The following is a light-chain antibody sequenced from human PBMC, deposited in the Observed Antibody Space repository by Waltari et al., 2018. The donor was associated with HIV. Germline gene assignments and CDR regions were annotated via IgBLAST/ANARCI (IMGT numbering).Light chain of an antibody. Sequence: QSAPTQPASVSGSPGQSIPISCTGTSSAIGHYNYVSCSQQSPGKAPKLMIYEVSNRPSGVSNRFSGSKSGNTASLTISGLQAEDEADYYCSSYISTTTLFGTGTKVTVL. CDR2: EVS. CDR1: SSAIGHYNY. J-gene: IGLJ1*01. CDR3: SSYISTTTL. V-gene: IGLV2-14*01.